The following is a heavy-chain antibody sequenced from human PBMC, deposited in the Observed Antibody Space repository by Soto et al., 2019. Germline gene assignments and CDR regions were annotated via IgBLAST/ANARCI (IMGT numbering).Heavy chain of an antibody. J-gene: IGHJ4*02. D-gene: IGHD6-6*01. V-gene: IGHV3-74*01. CDR2: INGDGSST. Sequence: EVQLVESGGGLLQPGGSVRLSCSASGFTFTDYWMHWVRQVPGKGLVWVSRINGDGSSTNYADSVKGRFTISRDNAKNTVHLQMNSLRAEDTALFYCARGVTGSYGFDFWGQGTLVTVSS. CDR3: ARGVTGSYGFDF. CDR1: GFTFTDYW.